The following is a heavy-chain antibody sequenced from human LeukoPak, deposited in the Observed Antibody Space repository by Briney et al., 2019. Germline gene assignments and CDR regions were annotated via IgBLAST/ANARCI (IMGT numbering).Heavy chain of an antibody. V-gene: IGHV4-61*09. CDR3: ARVYTVMGATTVDHYHYYMDV. Sequence: SETLSLTCTVSGGSIRSGSYYWSWIRQPAGKGLEWIGHIYTRGTTNYNPSVKSRVTVSLDTSKNQISLKLSSVTAADTAIYYCARVYTVMGATTVDHYHYYMDVWGKGTTVTVSS. CDR2: IYTRGTT. CDR1: GGSIRSGSYY. J-gene: IGHJ6*03. D-gene: IGHD5-18*01.